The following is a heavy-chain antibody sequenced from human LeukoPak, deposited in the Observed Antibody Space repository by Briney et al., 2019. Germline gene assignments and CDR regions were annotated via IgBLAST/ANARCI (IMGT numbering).Heavy chain of an antibody. CDR3: ARSYPTGSHYSSYY. CDR1: GFTFDTYA. V-gene: IGHV3-23*01. Sequence: GGSLRLSCAASGFTFDTYAMNWVRQAPGNGLEWVSGISGSGGTTYYADSVKGRFTISRDSSTNTLYLQMNSLRTEDTAVYYCARSYPTGSHYSSYYWGQGTLVTVSS. D-gene: IGHD1-26*01. J-gene: IGHJ4*02. CDR2: ISGSGGTT.